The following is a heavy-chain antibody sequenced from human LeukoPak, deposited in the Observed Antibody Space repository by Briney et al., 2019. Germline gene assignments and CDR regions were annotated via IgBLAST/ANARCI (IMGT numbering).Heavy chain of an antibody. CDR1: GFTFSSYW. D-gene: IGHD7-27*01. V-gene: IGHV3-74*01. CDR2: INGDGRNI. J-gene: IGHJ4*02. CDR3: AKIEQLGIRRDY. Sequence: GSLRLSCVASGFTFSSYWMHWVRQDPRKGLVWVSRINGDGRNINYADSVRGRFTISRDNAKNTLYLQMNSLRAEDTAVYYCAKIEQLGIRRDYWGQGTLVTVSS.